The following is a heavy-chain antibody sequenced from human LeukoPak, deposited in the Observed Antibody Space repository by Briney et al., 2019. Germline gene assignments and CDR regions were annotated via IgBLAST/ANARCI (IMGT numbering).Heavy chain of an antibody. CDR2: ISSSSTI. CDR1: GFTFSSYS. Sequence: GGSLRLSCAASGFTFSSYSMNWVRQAPGKGLEWVSYISSSSTIYYADSVKGRFTISRDNAKNSLYLQMNSLRAEDTAVYYCARETRYSSSWLFDPWGQGTLVTVSS. CDR3: ARETRYSSSWLFDP. D-gene: IGHD6-13*01. J-gene: IGHJ5*02. V-gene: IGHV3-48*04.